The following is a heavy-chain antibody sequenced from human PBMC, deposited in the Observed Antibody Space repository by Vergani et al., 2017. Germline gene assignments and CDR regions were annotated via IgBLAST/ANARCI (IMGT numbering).Heavy chain of an antibody. CDR1: GFTFSDYY. CDR2: ISSSGSTI. Sequence: VQLVESGGGLVKPGGSLRLSCAASGFTFSDYYMSWIRQAPGKGLEWVSYISSSGSTIYYADSVKGRFTISRDNAKKSLYLQINSLRAEATAVYYCARDPAVPGWYFDLWGRGTLVTVSS. CDR3: ARDPAVPGWYFDL. J-gene: IGHJ2*01. V-gene: IGHV3-11*01. D-gene: IGHD2-2*01.